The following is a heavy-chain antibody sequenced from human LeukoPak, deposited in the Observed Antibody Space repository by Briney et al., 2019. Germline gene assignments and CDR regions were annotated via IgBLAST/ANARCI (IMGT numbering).Heavy chain of an antibody. V-gene: IGHV4-39*01. Sequence: SETLSLTCTVSGGSISSSSYYWGWIRQPPGKGLEWIGSIYYSGSTYYNPSLKSRVTISVDTSKSQFSLKLSSVTAADTAVYYCARLLWFGELNFDPWGQGTLVTVSS. CDR2: IYYSGST. CDR1: GGSISSSSYY. J-gene: IGHJ5*02. D-gene: IGHD3-10*01. CDR3: ARLLWFGELNFDP.